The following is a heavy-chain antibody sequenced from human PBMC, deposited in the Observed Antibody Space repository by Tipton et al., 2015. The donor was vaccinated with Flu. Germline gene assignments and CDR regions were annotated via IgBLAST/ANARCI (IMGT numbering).Heavy chain of an antibody. CDR1: GFSFSDYS. CDR3: ARAGGFYTPKGDF. Sequence: SLRLSCAASGFSFSDYSLTWVRQAPGKGLEWVSFISPTGNIIHYADSVRGRFTISRDNARDSLFLQLNSLRPEDTAMYYCARAGGFYTPKGDFWGRGTLVAVSS. V-gene: IGHV3-11*04. D-gene: IGHD3-16*01. CDR2: ISPTGNII. J-gene: IGHJ4*02.